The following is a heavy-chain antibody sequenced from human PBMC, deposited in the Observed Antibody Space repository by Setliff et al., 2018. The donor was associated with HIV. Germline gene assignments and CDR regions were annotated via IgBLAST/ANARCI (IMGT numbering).Heavy chain of an antibody. J-gene: IGHJ4*02. D-gene: IGHD5-12*01. CDR1: GYSISSGYY. CDR2: IYHSGST. CDR3: ARMYSGYDWSPAGARTRYFDY. V-gene: IGHV4-38-2*01. Sequence: KLRKTLSLTCAVSGYSISSGYYWGWIRQPPGKGLEWIGSIYHSGSTYYNPSLKSRVTISVDTSKNQFSLKPSSVTAADTAVYYCARMYSGYDWSPAGARTRYFDYWGQGTLVTVSS.